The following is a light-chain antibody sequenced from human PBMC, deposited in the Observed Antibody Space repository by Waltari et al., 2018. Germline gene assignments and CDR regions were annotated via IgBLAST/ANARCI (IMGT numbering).Light chain of an antibody. CDR3: QQYYRSRT. Sequence: DIVMTQSPDSLAVSLGERAHIDCKSTQSVFYRSDNKNYLAWYQHKPGQPPKLLFYWASTRESGVPDRFSASGSGTDFTLTINNLQAEDVAVYYCQQYYRSRTFGQGTKVEIK. V-gene: IGKV4-1*01. J-gene: IGKJ1*01. CDR1: QSVFYRSDNKNY. CDR2: WAS.